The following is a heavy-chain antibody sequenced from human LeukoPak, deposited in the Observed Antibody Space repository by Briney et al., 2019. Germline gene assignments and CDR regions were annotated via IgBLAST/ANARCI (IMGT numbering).Heavy chain of an antibody. J-gene: IGHJ4*02. D-gene: IGHD1-7*01. Sequence: ASVKVSCKVSGYTLTELSMHWVRQAPGKGLEWMGGFDPEDGKTIYAQKFQGRVTMTEDTSTDTAYMELSSLRSEDTAVYYCATVTGTTWGIDYWGQGTLVTVSS. CDR3: ATVTGTTWGIDY. CDR2: FDPEDGKT. V-gene: IGHV1-24*01. CDR1: GYTLTELS.